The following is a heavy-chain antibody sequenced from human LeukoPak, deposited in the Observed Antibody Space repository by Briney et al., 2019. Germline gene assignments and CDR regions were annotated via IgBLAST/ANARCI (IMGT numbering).Heavy chain of an antibody. D-gene: IGHD5/OR15-5a*01. CDR2: ISASGGNT. Sequence: GGSLRLSCVASGFTFSYAAMNWVRQAPGKGLQWVSLISASGGNTYYADSVKGRFTISRDNSKNTLYLQMNRLRADDTAVYYCAKDRQCAYWGRGTLVVVSS. J-gene: IGHJ4*02. CDR1: GFTFSYAA. CDR3: AKDRQCAY. V-gene: IGHV3-23*01.